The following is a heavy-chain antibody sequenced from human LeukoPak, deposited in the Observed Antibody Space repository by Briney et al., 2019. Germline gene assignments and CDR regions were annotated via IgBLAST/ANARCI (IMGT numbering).Heavy chain of an antibody. D-gene: IGHD3-22*01. CDR2: IYHSGST. Sequence: SETLSLTCTVSGYSISSGYYWGWIRQPPGKGLEWIGSIYHSGSTYYNPSLKSRVTISVDTSKNQFSLKLSSVTAADTAMYYCATDRDNYYDSTGYTRPDGFDIWGQGIMVTASS. CDR3: ATDRDNYYDSTGYTRPDGFDI. CDR1: GYSISSGYY. J-gene: IGHJ3*02. V-gene: IGHV4-38-2*02.